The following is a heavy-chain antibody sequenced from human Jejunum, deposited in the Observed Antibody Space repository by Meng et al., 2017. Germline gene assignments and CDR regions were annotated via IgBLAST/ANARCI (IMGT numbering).Heavy chain of an antibody. CDR3: ARVNWTSSYWYFDL. J-gene: IGHJ2*01. D-gene: IGHD1-1*01. V-gene: IGHV4-31*01. CDR1: GAAMSSGNYY. Sequence: LRGSGPGLGKPAQTLSLTCTVSGAAMSSGNYYWTWIRQHPGKGLEWIGYIYYSGSTYSNPSLQSLVTISIDMSENQFSLKLTSVTAADTAVYYCARVNWTSSYWYFDLWGRGTLVTVSS. CDR2: IYYSGST.